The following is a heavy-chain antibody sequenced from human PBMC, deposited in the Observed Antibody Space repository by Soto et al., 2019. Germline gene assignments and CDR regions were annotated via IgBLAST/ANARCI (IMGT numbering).Heavy chain of an antibody. J-gene: IGHJ4*02. CDR3: ARSGAVAAHFDY. CDR2: IWYDGSNK. Sequence: GGSLRLSCAASGFTFSSYGMHWVRQAPGKGLEWVAVIWYDGSNKYYADSVKGRFTISRDNSKNTLYLQMNSLRAEDTAVYYCARSGAVAAHFDYWGQGTLVTVSS. D-gene: IGHD6-19*01. CDR1: GFTFSSYG. V-gene: IGHV3-33*01.